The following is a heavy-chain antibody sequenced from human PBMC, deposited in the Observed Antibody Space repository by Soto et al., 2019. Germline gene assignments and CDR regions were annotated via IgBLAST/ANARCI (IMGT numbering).Heavy chain of an antibody. D-gene: IGHD3-22*01. V-gene: IGHV4-31*03. CDR2: IYYSGST. CDR3: SGRGYDSSGYKVYYFDY. J-gene: IGHJ4*02. Sequence: SSETLSLTCTVSGGSISSGGYYWSWIRQHPGKGLEWIGYIYYSGSTYYNPSLKSRVTISVDTSKNQFSLKLSSVTAADTAVYYCSGRGYDSSGYKVYYFDYWGQGTLVTVSS. CDR1: GGSISSGGYY.